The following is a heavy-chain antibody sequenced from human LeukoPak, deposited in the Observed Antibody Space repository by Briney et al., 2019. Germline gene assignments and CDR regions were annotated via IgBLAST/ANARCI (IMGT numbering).Heavy chain of an antibody. D-gene: IGHD3-22*01. CDR2: IYHSGST. CDR3: ARGGFNYYDSSGYYYTLDY. V-gene: IGHV4-4*02. CDR1: GGSISSSNW. Sequence: SGTLSPTCAVSGGSISSSNWWSWVRQPPGKGLEWIGEIYHSGSTNYNPSLKSRVTISVDKSKNQFSLKLSSVTAADTAVYYCARGGFNYYDSSGYYYTLDYWGQGTLVTVSS. J-gene: IGHJ4*02.